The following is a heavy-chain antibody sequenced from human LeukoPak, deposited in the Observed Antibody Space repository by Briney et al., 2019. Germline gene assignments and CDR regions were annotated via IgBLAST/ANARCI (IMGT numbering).Heavy chain of an antibody. Sequence: GGSLRLSCAASGFTFSKYWMLWVRHAPGKGLESVSRINTDGTVTTYSDSVKGRFTVSRDNADNTMFLQMNSVRDEDTAVYYCATKQWLAPPPDSWGQGTPVTVSS. D-gene: IGHD6-19*01. V-gene: IGHV3-74*01. CDR1: GFTFSKYW. J-gene: IGHJ4*02. CDR2: INTDGTVT. CDR3: ATKQWLAPPPDS.